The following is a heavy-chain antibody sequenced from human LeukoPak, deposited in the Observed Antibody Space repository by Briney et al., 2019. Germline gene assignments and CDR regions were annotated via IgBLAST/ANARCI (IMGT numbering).Heavy chain of an antibody. D-gene: IGHD2-2*03. J-gene: IGHJ4*01. CDR2: IGTSSNII. V-gene: IGHV3-48*01. Sequence: PGGSLRLSCAASGFTFSSYSMNWVRQAPGKGLEWVSYIGTSSNIIYYADSVKGRFSISRDNAKKSVYLQMNSLRVEDTAVYFCASGYCSGSSCPLDYWGHGTLVTVSS. CDR3: ASGYCSGSSCPLDY. CDR1: GFTFSSYS.